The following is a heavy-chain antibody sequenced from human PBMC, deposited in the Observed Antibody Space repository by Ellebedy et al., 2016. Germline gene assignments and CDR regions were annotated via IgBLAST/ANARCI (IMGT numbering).Heavy chain of an antibody. Sequence: GESLKISXAASGFTFSSYGMHWVRQAPGKGLEWVAVISFDGSNKYYADSVKGRFTISRDNSKNTLYLQMNSLRAEDTAVYYCARAPRSCIPYRDCFQYWDFDLWGRGTLVTVSS. CDR3: ARAPRSCIPYRDCFQYWDFDL. CDR1: GFTFSSYG. J-gene: IGHJ2*01. CDR2: ISFDGSNK. D-gene: IGHD2-21*02. V-gene: IGHV3-30*03.